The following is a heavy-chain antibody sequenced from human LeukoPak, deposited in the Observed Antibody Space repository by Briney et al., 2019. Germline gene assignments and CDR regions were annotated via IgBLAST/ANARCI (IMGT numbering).Heavy chain of an antibody. CDR2: IYPGDSDT. CDR3: ASGVYCSGGSCYSVDWFDP. Sequence: GASLKISCKGSGYSFTSYWIGWVRQMPGKGLEWMGIIYPGDSDTRYSPSFQGQVTISADKSISTAYLQWSSLKASDTAMYYCASGVYCSGGSCYSVDWFDPWGQGTLVTVSS. V-gene: IGHV5-51*01. CDR1: GYSFTSYW. J-gene: IGHJ5*02. D-gene: IGHD2-15*01.